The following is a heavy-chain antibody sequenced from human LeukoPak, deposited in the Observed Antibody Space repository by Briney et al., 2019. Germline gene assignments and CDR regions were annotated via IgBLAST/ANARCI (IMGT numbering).Heavy chain of an antibody. CDR2: INPSGGSP. CDR3: AREIGPRQLHLWGSAFDY. D-gene: IGHD5-18*01. J-gene: IGHJ4*02. CDR1: VYTFTNYY. Sequence: ASVKVSCYASVYTFTNYYMHWVRQAPGQGLEWMGIINPSGGSPSYVQKFQGRVTMTRDTSTSTVYMELSSLRSEDTAVYYCAREIGPRQLHLWGSAFDYWGQGTLVTVSS. V-gene: IGHV1-46*01.